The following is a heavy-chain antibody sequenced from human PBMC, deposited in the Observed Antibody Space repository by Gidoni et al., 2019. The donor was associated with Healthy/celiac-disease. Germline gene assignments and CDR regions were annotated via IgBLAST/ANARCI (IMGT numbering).Heavy chain of an antibody. Sequence: RSLRLSGAASGFTFSSYGMHWVRQAPGKGLEWVAVIWYDGSNKYYADSVKGRFTISRDNSKNTLYLQMNSLRAEDTAVYYCARDSFDYDSSGYYRGGLYYGMDVWGQGTTVTVSS. D-gene: IGHD3-22*01. V-gene: IGHV3-33*01. CDR1: GFTFSSYG. CDR2: IWYDGSNK. J-gene: IGHJ6*02. CDR3: ARDSFDYDSSGYYRGGLYYGMDV.